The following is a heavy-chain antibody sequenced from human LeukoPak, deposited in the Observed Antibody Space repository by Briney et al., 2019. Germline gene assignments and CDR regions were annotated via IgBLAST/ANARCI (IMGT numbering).Heavy chain of an antibody. Sequence: ASVKVSCKASGYTFTGYYMHWVRQAPGQGLEWMGWINPNSGGTNYAQKFQGRVTMTRDTSISTAYMELSRLGSDDTAVYYCARDRFREEYFDYWGQGTLVTVSS. V-gene: IGHV1-2*02. CDR2: INPNSGGT. D-gene: IGHD3-16*01. CDR1: GYTFTGYY. CDR3: ARDRFREEYFDY. J-gene: IGHJ4*02.